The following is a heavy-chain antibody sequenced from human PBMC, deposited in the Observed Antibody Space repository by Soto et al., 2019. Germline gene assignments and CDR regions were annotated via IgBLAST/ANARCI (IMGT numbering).Heavy chain of an antibody. CDR1: GGSISSYY. CDR2: VSYSGST. CDR3: ARGRRGYSGYDYGSFDYYFDY. Sequence: ASETLSLTCTVSGGSISSYYWSWIRQPPGKGLEWIGYVSYSGSTNYNPSLKSRVTISVDTSKNQFSLKLSSVTAADTAVYYCARGRRGYSGYDYGSFDYYFDYWGQGTLVTVSS. V-gene: IGHV4-59*01. J-gene: IGHJ4*02. D-gene: IGHD5-12*01.